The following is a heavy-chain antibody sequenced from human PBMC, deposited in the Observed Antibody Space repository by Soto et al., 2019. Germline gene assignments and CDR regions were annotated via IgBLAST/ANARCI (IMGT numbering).Heavy chain of an antibody. CDR3: AKDGNVYSSGWYAPSLDY. V-gene: IGHV3-30*18. D-gene: IGHD6-19*01. J-gene: IGHJ4*02. Sequence: QVQLVESGGGVVQPGRSLRLSSAASGFTFSTYGIHWVRQAPGKGLEWVAVISYDGSNTYYADSVKGRFTISRDNSKNTLYLQMNSLRAEDTAVYYCAKDGNVYSSGWYAPSLDYWGQGTLVTVSS. CDR2: ISYDGSNT. CDR1: GFTFSTYG.